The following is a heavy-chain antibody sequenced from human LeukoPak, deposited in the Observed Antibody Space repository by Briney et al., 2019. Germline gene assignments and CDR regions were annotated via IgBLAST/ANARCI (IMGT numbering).Heavy chain of an antibody. Sequence: KVGESLKISCKGSGYSFTSYWIGWGRQMPGKGLEWMGIIYPGDSDTRYSPSFQGQVTISADKSISTAYLQWSSLKASDTAMYYCARLWDIVVVPAAMDYWGQGTLVTVSS. V-gene: IGHV5-51*01. CDR2: IYPGDSDT. CDR3: ARLWDIVVVPAAMDY. CDR1: GYSFTSYW. J-gene: IGHJ4*02. D-gene: IGHD2-2*01.